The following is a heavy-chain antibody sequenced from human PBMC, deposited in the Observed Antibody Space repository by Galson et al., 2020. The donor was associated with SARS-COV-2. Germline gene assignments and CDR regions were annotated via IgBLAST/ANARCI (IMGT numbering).Heavy chain of an antibody. CDR1: GYSVSTTNY. Sequence: SETLSLTCTVSGYSVSTTNYWGWVRQPPGRGLEWIGSVYPSGTTYYNPSLKSRVTISVDTSKNQFSLRLDSVTAADTALYYCARQGVNMIVLATVPCSYFPLWGRRTLVTV. V-gene: IGHV4-38-2*02. D-gene: IGHD2-21*01. CDR3: ARQGVNMIVLATVPCSYFPL. CDR2: VYPSGTT. J-gene: IGHJ2*01.